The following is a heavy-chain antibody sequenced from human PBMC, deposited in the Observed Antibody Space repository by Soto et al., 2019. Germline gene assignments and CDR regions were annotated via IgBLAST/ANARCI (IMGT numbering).Heavy chain of an antibody. CDR1: GFTASDHY. CDR3: GRGEATAGHDNYRGLDV. D-gene: IGHD6-13*01. J-gene: IGHJ6*02. Sequence: EVQLVESGGGLVQPGGSLRLSCAASGFTASDHYMDWVRQAPGKGLEWIGRSRNKHNSYTTEYAASVKGRFTISRDESKNSVYLQMNSLKTEDTAVYYCGRGEATAGHDNYRGLDVWGQGTTVTV. CDR2: SRNKHNSYTT. V-gene: IGHV3-72*01.